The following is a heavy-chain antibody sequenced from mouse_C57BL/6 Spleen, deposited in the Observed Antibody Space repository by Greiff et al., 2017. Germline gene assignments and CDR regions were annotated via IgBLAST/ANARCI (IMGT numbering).Heavy chain of an antibody. CDR1: GYTFTSYW. CDR2: IYPSDSET. J-gene: IGHJ4*01. Sequence: QVQLQQSGAELVRPGSSVKLSCKASGYTFTSYWMDWVKQRPGQGLEWIGNIYPSDSETHYNQKFKDKATLTVDKSSSTAYMQLSSLTSEDSAVYYCARSRDYDGYAMDYWGQGTSVTVSS. D-gene: IGHD2-4*01. V-gene: IGHV1-61*01. CDR3: ARSRDYDGYAMDY.